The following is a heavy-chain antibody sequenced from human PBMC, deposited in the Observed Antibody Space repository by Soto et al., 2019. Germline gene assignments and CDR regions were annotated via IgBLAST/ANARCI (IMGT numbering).Heavy chain of an antibody. D-gene: IGHD3-22*01. CDR2: IYSGGST. CDR1: GFTVSSNY. Sequence: EVQLVESGGGLIQPGGXXXXXXAASGFTVSSNYMSWVRQAPGKGLEWVSVIYSGGSTYYADSVKGRFTISRDNSKNTLYLQMNSLRAEDTAVYYCARNYDSTAGGAFDIWGQGTMVTVSS. V-gene: IGHV3-53*01. CDR3: ARNYDSTAGGAFDI. J-gene: IGHJ3*02.